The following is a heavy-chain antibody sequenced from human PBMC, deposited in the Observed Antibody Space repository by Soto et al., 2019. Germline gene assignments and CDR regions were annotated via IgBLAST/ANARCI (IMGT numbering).Heavy chain of an antibody. CDR1: GFTFDDYT. CDR2: ISWDGGST. J-gene: IGHJ6*02. V-gene: IGHV3-43*01. CDR3: ARQALLKSIPIYGYFYYAMDV. Sequence: EVQLVESGGVVVQPGGSLRLSCAASGFTFDDYTMHWVRQAPGKGLEWVSLISWDGGSTYYADSVKGRFTISRDNARNSLYLQMSSLRAEDTAVYYCARQALLKSIPIYGYFYYAMDVWGQGTSVIVSS. D-gene: IGHD3-3*01.